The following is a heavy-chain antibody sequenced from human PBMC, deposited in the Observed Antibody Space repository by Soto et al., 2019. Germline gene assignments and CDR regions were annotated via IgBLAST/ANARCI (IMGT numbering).Heavy chain of an antibody. J-gene: IGHJ6*02. V-gene: IGHV1-69*12. CDR1: GGTFSSYA. Sequence: QVQLVQSGAEVKKPGSSVKVSCKASGGTFSSYAISWVRQAPGQGLEWMGGIIPIFGTANYAQKFQGRVTITADESTSKAYMELSSLRSEDTAVYYCASPAGGCSGGSCPYYYYGMDVWGQGTTVTVSS. D-gene: IGHD2-15*01. CDR2: IIPIFGTA. CDR3: ASPAGGCSGGSCPYYYYGMDV.